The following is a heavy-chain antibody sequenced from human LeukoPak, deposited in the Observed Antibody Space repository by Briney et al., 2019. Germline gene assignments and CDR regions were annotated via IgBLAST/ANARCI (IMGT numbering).Heavy chain of an antibody. V-gene: IGHV1-18*01. J-gene: IGHJ4*02. D-gene: IGHD3-16*02. CDR2: ISAYNGNT. Sequence: GASVKVSCKASGYTFTSYGISWVRQAPGQGLEWMGWISAYNGNTNYAQKLQGRVTMTTDTSTSTAYMELRSLRSDDTAVYYCARGGLVLSPKGYFDCWGQGTLVTVSS. CDR1: GYTFTSYG. CDR3: ARGGLVLSPKGYFDC.